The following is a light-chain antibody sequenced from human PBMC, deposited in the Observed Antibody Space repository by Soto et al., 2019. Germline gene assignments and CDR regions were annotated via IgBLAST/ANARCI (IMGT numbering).Light chain of an antibody. Sequence: QSALTQPASVSGSPGQWITISCTGTNSDVGAYNYVSWFQQHPGKAPKLIIFEVTNRPSGVSHRFSGSKSANTASLTISGLQTEDEADYYCLSYTITSVLVFGGGTQLTVL. CDR2: EVT. CDR3: LSYTITSVLV. V-gene: IGLV2-14*01. J-gene: IGLJ3*02. CDR1: NSDVGAYNY.